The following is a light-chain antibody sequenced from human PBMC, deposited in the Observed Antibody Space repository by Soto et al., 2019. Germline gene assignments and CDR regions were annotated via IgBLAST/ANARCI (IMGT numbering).Light chain of an antibody. J-gene: IGKJ1*01. Sequence: DIQMIQSPSSLSASVGDRVTITCRASQDISNYLAWYQQKPGKVPKLLIYAASTLQSGVPSRFSGSGSGTDFTLTIISLQPEDFATYYCQKYSSAPQTFGQGTNVEIK. CDR2: AAS. V-gene: IGKV1-27*01. CDR3: QKYSSAPQT. CDR1: QDISNY.